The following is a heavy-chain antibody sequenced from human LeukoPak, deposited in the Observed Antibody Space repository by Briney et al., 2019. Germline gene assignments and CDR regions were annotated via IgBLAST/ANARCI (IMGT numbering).Heavy chain of an antibody. Sequence: QAGGSLRLSCAASGFTFSNYAMSWVRQAPGKGLEWVSTISGSGGISFSADSVNGRFTISRDNSKNTLYLQMNSLRAEDTAVYYCAKAIRQLDQYYYYMDVWGKGTTVTVSS. CDR1: GFTFSNYA. D-gene: IGHD6-13*01. J-gene: IGHJ6*03. V-gene: IGHV3-23*01. CDR2: ISGSGGIS. CDR3: AKAIRQLDQYYYYMDV.